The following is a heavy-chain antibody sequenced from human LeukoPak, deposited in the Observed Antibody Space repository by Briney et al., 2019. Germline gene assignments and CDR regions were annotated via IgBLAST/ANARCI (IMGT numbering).Heavy chain of an antibody. Sequence: ASVKVSCKASGYTFTTYAMHWVRQAPGQRLEWMGWINAGNGNTKYSQKFQGRVTITRDTSASTAYMELSSLRSEDTAVYYCARITAMVTIFDYWGQETLVTVSS. CDR1: GYTFTTYA. D-gene: IGHD5-18*01. CDR3: ARITAMVTIFDY. V-gene: IGHV1-3*01. J-gene: IGHJ4*02. CDR2: INAGNGNT.